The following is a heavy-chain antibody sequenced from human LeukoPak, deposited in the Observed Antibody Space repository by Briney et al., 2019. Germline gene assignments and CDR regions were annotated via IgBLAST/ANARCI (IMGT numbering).Heavy chain of an antibody. CDR2: IIPIFGTA. D-gene: IGHD4-17*01. Sequence: SVKVSCKASGGTFSSYAISWVRQTPGQGLEWMGGIIPIFGTANYAQKFQGRVTITTDESTSTAYMELSSLRSEDTAVYYCARHGDYLPSTYMDVWGKGTTVTVSS. V-gene: IGHV1-69*05. CDR3: ARHGDYLPSTYMDV. CDR1: GGTFSSYA. J-gene: IGHJ6*03.